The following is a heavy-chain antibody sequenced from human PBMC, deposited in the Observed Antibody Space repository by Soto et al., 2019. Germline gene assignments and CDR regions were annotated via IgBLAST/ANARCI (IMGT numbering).Heavy chain of an antibody. J-gene: IGHJ6*02. Sequence: QVQLVESGGGVVQPGRSLRLSCAASGFTFTSYAMHWVRQAPGKGLEWVAVISNDGSNYYYADSVRGRFTISRDNTKNTLFLQMSSLRGEDSGVYYCARGTALAIFDYGMAVRGQGTTVTVSS. V-gene: IGHV3-30-3*01. CDR2: ISNDGSNY. CDR1: GFTFTSYA. D-gene: IGHD3-3*01. CDR3: ARGTALAIFDYGMAV.